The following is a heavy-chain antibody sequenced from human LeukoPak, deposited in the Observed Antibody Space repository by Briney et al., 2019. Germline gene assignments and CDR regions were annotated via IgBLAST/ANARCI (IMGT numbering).Heavy chain of an antibody. D-gene: IGHD2-15*01. CDR2: IYSAGST. V-gene: IGHV3-53*01. CDR1: GFTVSSNY. J-gene: IGHJ4*02. Sequence: VGSLRLSCAASGFTVSSNYMSWVRQAPGKGLEWVSVIYSAGSTYYAGSVKGRFTISRDNSKNTLSLQMNSLRAEDTAVYYCARELPPDYWGQGTLVTVSS. CDR3: ARELPPDY.